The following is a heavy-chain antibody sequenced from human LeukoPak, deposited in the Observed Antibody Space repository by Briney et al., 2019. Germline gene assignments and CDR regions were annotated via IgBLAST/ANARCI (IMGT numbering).Heavy chain of an antibody. CDR3: ARRWSRWFDP. V-gene: IGHV4-61*05. D-gene: IGHD2-15*01. J-gene: IGHJ5*02. CDR1: GGSISSSSYY. Sequence: SETLSLTCTVSGGSISSSSYYWGWIRQPPGKGLEWIGYIYYSGSTNYNPSLKSRVTISIDTSMNQFSLRLTSVTAADTAVYYCARRWSRWFDPWGQGTLVTVSS. CDR2: IYYSGST.